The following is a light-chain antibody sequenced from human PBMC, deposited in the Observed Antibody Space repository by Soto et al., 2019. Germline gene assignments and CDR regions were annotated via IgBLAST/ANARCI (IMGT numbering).Light chain of an antibody. Sequence: DIQMTQSPSSLSASVGDRVTISCRASQSISIYLNWYQQKPGKAPKLLIYAASSLQSGVPSRFSGSGSGTDFTLTISSLQLEDFATYYCQQSYSTPYTFGQGTKLEIK. V-gene: IGKV1-39*01. J-gene: IGKJ2*01. CDR1: QSISIY. CDR2: AAS. CDR3: QQSYSTPYT.